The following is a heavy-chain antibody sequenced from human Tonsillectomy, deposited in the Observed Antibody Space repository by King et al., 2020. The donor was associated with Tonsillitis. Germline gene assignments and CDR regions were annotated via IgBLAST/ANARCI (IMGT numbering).Heavy chain of an antibody. CDR2: ISGSGGST. CDR1: GFTFSSYA. D-gene: IGHD3-3*01. CDR3: AKERDFWSPHGMDV. J-gene: IGHJ6*02. V-gene: IGHV3-23*04. Sequence: VQLVESGGGLIQPGGSLRFSCAASGFTFSSYAMNWVRQAPGKGLEWVSGISGSGGSTYYADSVEGRFAISRDNAKNTLYLQMNSLRAEDTAVYYCAKERDFWSPHGMDVWGQGTTVTVSS.